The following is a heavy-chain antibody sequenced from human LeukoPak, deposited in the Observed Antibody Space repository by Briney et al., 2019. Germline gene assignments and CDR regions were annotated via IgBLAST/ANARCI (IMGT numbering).Heavy chain of an antibody. Sequence: PSETLSLTCTVSGGSIRNDNHYWSWIRQPPGRGLEWVASIYDNENTYYSSSLKSRLTISVDTSENQFSLKLNSVTAVDTAVYYCATLRSSGWPHVKTSWGKGTLVTVSS. CDR3: ATLRSSGWPHVKTS. V-gene: IGHV4-39*01. J-gene: IGHJ5*02. CDR2: IYDNENT. CDR1: GGSIRNDNHY. D-gene: IGHD6-25*01.